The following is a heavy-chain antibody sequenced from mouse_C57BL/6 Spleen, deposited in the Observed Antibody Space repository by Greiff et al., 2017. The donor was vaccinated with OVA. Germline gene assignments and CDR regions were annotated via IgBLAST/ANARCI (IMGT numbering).Heavy chain of an antibody. CDR3: AREGYGNPRLFAY. Sequence: VHLVESGAGLVRPGTSVNVSCKASGYAFTNYLIEWVKQRPGQGLEWIGVINPGSGGSNYNEKFKGKAALTADKSSSTGYRQLSSLTSEDSAVYFCAREGYGNPRLFAYWGQGTLVTVSA. V-gene: IGHV1-54*01. J-gene: IGHJ3*01. CDR1: GYAFTNYL. D-gene: IGHD2-10*02. CDR2: INPGSGGS.